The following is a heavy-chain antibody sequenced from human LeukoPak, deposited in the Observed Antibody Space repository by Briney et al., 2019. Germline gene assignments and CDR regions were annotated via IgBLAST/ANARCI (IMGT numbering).Heavy chain of an antibody. D-gene: IGHD3-22*01. CDR2: IKQDGSEK. J-gene: IGHJ4*02. CDR3: AKQAEVGTYYYDSSGYNLIDY. CDR1: GFTFSSYW. V-gene: IGHV3-7*03. Sequence: GGSLRLSCAAYGFTFSSYWMSWVRQAPGKGLEWVANIKQDGSEKYYVDSVKGRFTISRDNARNSLYLQMNNLRDEDTAVYYCAKQAEVGTYYYDSSGYNLIDYWGQGTLVTVSS.